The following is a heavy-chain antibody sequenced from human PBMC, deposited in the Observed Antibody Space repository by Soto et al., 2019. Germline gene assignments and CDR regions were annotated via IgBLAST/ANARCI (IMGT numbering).Heavy chain of an antibody. CDR3: GREGD. D-gene: IGHD3-16*01. J-gene: IGHJ4*02. V-gene: IGHV3-30-3*01. Sequence: QVQLVESGGGVVQPGRSLRLSCAASGFTFSSYAMHWVRQAPGKGLEWVAVISYDGSNKYYADSVKGRFTISRDNSKNTLYLQMNRLRAEDTAVYYCGREGDWGQGTLVTVSS. CDR1: GFTFSSYA. CDR2: ISYDGSNK.